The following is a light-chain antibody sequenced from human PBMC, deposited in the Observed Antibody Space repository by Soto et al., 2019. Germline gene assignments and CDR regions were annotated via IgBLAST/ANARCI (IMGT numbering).Light chain of an antibody. CDR1: QDISSW. V-gene: IGKV1-12*01. Sequence: DIQMTQSPSSVSASVGDRVTITCRASQDISSWLAWYQQIPGKAPKLLINSASSLQSGVQSTFSGSRSGTDFTLTISSLQPEDFATYYCQQTHSFPLTFGGGTKVEIK. J-gene: IGKJ4*01. CDR3: QQTHSFPLT. CDR2: SAS.